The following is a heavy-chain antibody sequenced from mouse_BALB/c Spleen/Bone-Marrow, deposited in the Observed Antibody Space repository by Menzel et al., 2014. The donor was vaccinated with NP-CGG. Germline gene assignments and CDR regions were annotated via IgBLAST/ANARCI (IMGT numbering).Heavy chain of an antibody. CDR1: GYTFTNYF. J-gene: IGHJ1*01. V-gene: IGHV1S81*02. D-gene: IGHD1-2*01. CDR2: INPSNDTP. Sequence: LVESGAELVKPGASVKLSCGVSGYTFTNYFLYWVKQRPGQGLEWIGEINPSNDTPNFNEKFKSKATLTVDKSSSTAYMQLSSLTSEDSAVYYCTRSGYYGYGWYFDVWGAGTTVTVSS. CDR3: TRSGYYGYGWYFDV.